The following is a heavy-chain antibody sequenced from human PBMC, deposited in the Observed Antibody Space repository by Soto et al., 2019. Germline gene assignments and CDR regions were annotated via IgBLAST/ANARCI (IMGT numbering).Heavy chain of an antibody. J-gene: IGHJ6*02. CDR2: IWSDGSRT. D-gene: IGHD3-16*01. Sequence: QVHLVESGGSVVQPGTSLRLSCAASRLTFSIYDMHWVRQAPGKGLEWVALIWSDGSRTFYADSVKGRFTISRDNSKNTLYLQMNSLRAEDTAVYYCPGEPTGGAYDMDVWGQGTTVTVSS. V-gene: IGHV3-33*01. CDR1: RLTFSIYD. CDR3: PGEPTGGAYDMDV.